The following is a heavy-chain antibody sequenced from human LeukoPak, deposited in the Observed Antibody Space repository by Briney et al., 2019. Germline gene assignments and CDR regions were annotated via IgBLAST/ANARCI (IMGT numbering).Heavy chain of an antibody. J-gene: IGHJ4*02. D-gene: IGHD6-13*01. V-gene: IGHV4-59*01. CDR3: ARGVYIAAAQYGY. CDR2: IYYSGTT. CDR1: GGSISSYY. Sequence: SETLSLTCTVSGGSISSYYSSWIRQPPGKGLEWIGYIYYSGTTNYNPSLKSRVTISVDTSKNQFSLKLSSVTAADTAVHYCARGVYIAAAQYGYWGQGTLVTVSS.